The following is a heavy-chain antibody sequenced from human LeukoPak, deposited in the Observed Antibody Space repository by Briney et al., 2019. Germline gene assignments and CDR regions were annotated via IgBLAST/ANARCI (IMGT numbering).Heavy chain of an antibody. D-gene: IGHD2-2*01. J-gene: IGHJ2*01. Sequence: GGSLRLSCVASGFTFSTYWMHWVRQAPGKGLVWVSRINTDGTSTTYADSVKGRFTISRDNAKNTLYLQMNSLRAEDTAVYYCARDSYCSSTSCYLSYWYFDLWGRGTLVTVSS. CDR2: INTDGTST. CDR3: ARDSYCSSTSCYLSYWYFDL. V-gene: IGHV3-74*01. CDR1: GFTFSTYW.